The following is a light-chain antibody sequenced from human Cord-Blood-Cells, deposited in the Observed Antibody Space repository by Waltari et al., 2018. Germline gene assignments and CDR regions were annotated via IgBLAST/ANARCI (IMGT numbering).Light chain of an antibody. CDR1: QSISSW. CDR2: KAS. J-gene: IGKJ1*01. Sequence: DIQMTQSPSTLSASVGERVIITCRASQSISSWLAWYQQKPGKAPKLLIYKASSLESGVPSRFSGSGSGTEFTLTISSLQPDDFATYYCQQYNSYSTFGQGTKVEIK. V-gene: IGKV1-5*03. CDR3: QQYNSYST.